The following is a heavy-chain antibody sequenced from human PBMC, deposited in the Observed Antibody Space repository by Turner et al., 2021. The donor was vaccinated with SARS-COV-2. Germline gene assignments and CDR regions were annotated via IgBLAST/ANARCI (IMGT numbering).Heavy chain of an antibody. CDR3: AGIQSYDRSDYYGMDV. CDR2: ISYDGSNK. Sequence: QVQLVASGGGVVQPGRSLRTSCAATGFTFSSYAMNWVRQAPGKGLEWVAVISYDGSNKYYADSVKGRFTISRDNSKNTLYLQMNSLRAEDTAVYYCAGIQSYDRSDYYGMDVWGQGTTVTVSS. J-gene: IGHJ6*02. CDR1: GFTFSSYA. D-gene: IGHD3-22*01. V-gene: IGHV3-30-3*01.